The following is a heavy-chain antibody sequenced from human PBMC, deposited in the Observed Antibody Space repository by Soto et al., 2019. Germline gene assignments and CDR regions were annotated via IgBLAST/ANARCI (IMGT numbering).Heavy chain of an antibody. CDR3: ARDIPYGSGSLSDTYGMDV. Sequence: GGSLRLSCAASGFTFSSYGMHWVRQAPGKGLEWVAVIWYDGSNKYYADSVKGRFTISRDNSKNTLYLQMNSLRAEDTAVYYCARDIPYGSGSLSDTYGMDVWGQGTTVTVSS. D-gene: IGHD3-10*01. CDR2: IWYDGSNK. J-gene: IGHJ6*02. CDR1: GFTFSSYG. V-gene: IGHV3-33*01.